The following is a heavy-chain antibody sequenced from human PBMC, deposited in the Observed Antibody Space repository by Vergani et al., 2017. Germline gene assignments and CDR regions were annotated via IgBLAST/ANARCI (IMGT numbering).Heavy chain of an antibody. D-gene: IGHD1-26*01. CDR2: IKSKTDGGTT. V-gene: IGHV3-15*01. Sequence: EVQLVESGGGLVKPGGSLRLSCAASGFTFSNAWMSWVRQAPGKGLEWVGRIKSKTDGGTTDYAAHVKGRFTISRDDSKNTLYLQMNSLKTEDTAVYYCTTEQSRRVGATTYYYYYGMDVWGQGTTVTVSS. J-gene: IGHJ6*02. CDR3: TTEQSRRVGATTYYYYYGMDV. CDR1: GFTFSNAW.